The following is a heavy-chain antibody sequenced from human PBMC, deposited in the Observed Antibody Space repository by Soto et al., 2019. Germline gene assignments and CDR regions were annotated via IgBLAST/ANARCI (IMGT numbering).Heavy chain of an antibody. Sequence: SETLSLTCSVSGGSVSSSSFYWGWVRQPPGKGLEWIGSISYGGSSYYIPSLMSRVTMSVDTSTNQLSLNLNSVTAADTALYFCARHRRETGTYAQTLASWGQGTLVTVSS. CDR1: GGSVSSSSFY. V-gene: IGHV4-39*01. CDR3: ARHRRETGTYAQTLAS. CDR2: ISYGGSS. J-gene: IGHJ4*02. D-gene: IGHD1-1*01.